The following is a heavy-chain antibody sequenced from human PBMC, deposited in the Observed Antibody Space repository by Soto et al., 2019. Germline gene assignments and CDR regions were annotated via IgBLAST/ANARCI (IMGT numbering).Heavy chain of an antibody. V-gene: IGHV4-34*01. D-gene: IGHD3-10*01. CDR1: GGSFSGYY. Sequence: QVQLQQWGAGLLKSSETLSLTCAVYGGSFSGYYWNWLRQPPGEGLEWIGKIDQSGSTNYNPSLKRRATMSRDTSTSHISRKLTAVTAMDTALYYCAGGRGTVVRGVVNWFDPWGQGTLVTVSS. CDR2: IDQSGST. CDR3: AGGRGTVVRGVVNWFDP. J-gene: IGHJ5*02.